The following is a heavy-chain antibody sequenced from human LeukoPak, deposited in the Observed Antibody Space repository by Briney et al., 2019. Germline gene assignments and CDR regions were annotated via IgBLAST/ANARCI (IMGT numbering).Heavy chain of an antibody. CDR2: ISAYNGNT. Sequence: ASVKVSCKASGYTFTSYGISWVRQAPGQGLEWMGWISAYNGNTNYAQKLQGRVTMTTDTSTSTAYMELRSLRSDDTAVYYCARAQPHYDFWSGLGYWFDPWGQGTLVTVSS. CDR1: GYTFTSYG. CDR3: ARAQPHYDFWSGLGYWFDP. J-gene: IGHJ5*02. D-gene: IGHD3-3*01. V-gene: IGHV1-18*01.